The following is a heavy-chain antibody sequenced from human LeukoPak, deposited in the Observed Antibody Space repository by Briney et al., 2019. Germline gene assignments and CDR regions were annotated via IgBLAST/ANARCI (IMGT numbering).Heavy chain of an antibody. CDR3: ARDMPIAAAGTGWFDP. CDR1: GYTFTKSY. Sequence: ASVKVSCKASGYTFTKSYIHWVRQAPGQGLEWMGWINPNSGGTNYAQKFQGRVTMTRDTSISTAYMELSRLRSDDTAVYYCARDMPIAAAGTGWFDPWGQGILVTVSS. CDR2: INPNSGGT. D-gene: IGHD6-13*01. V-gene: IGHV1-2*02. J-gene: IGHJ5*02.